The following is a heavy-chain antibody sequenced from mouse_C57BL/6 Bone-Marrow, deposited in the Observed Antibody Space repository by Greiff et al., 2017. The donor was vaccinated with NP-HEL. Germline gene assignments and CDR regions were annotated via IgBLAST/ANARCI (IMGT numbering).Heavy chain of an antibody. D-gene: IGHD3-3*01. V-gene: IGHV5-6*02. Sequence: DVMLVESGGDLVKPGASLKLSCAASGFTFSSYGMSWVRQTPDQRLEWVATISSGGSYTYYPDSVKGRFTISRDNAKNTRYLQMSRLKSEDTAMYYCARRGPAWFAYWGQGTLVTVSA. CDR2: ISSGGSYT. CDR1: GFTFSSYG. J-gene: IGHJ3*01. CDR3: ARRGPAWFAY.